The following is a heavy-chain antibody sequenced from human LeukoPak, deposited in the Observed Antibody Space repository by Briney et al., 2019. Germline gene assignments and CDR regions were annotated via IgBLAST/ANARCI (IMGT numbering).Heavy chain of an antibody. J-gene: IGHJ4*02. Sequence: SQTLSLTCTVSGGSISSGGYYWSWIRQHPGKGLEWIGYIYYSGSTYYNPSLKSRVTILVDTSKNQFSLKLSSVTAADTAVYYCARSYDSSGYYTPTAGYWGQGTLVTVSS. CDR2: IYYSGST. CDR3: ARSYDSSGYYTPTAGY. V-gene: IGHV4-31*03. D-gene: IGHD3-22*01. CDR1: GGSISSGGYY.